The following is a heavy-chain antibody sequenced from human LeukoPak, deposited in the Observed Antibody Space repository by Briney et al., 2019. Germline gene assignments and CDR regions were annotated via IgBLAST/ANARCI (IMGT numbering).Heavy chain of an antibody. CDR1: GFTFSSYG. V-gene: IGHV3-30*02. Sequence: GGSLRLSCAASGFTFSSYGMHGVRQAPSKGLEWVAFIRYDGSNKYYAESVKGRFTISRDNSKNTLYLQMNSRRAEDKDVYYCAKDISYSSSWDSSDAFDIWGQGTMVTVSS. CDR3: AKDISYSSSWDSSDAFDI. D-gene: IGHD6-13*01. J-gene: IGHJ3*02. CDR2: IRYDGSNK.